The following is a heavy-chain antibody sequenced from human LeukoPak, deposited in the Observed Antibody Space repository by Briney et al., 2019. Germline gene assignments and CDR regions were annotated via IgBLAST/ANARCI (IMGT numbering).Heavy chain of an antibody. D-gene: IGHD5-12*01. CDR2: MNPNSGNT. J-gene: IGHJ6*03. V-gene: IGHV1-8*03. Sequence: ASVKVSCKASGYTFTSYDINWVRQATGQGLEWMGWMNPNSGNTGYAQKFQGRVTITRNNSISTAYMELSSLRSEDTAVYYCARGRSGYEQSYYYYYMDVWGKGTTVTVSS. CDR3: ARGRSGYEQSYYYYYMDV. CDR1: GYTFTSYD.